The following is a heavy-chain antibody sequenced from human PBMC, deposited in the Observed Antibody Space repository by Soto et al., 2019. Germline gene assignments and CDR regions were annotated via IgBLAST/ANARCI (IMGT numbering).Heavy chain of an antibody. Sequence: GESLKISCKGSGYSFAGYWITWVRQKPGKGLEWMGRIDPSDSQTYYSPSLRGHVTISVTKSITTVFLQWSSLRASDTTMYYCARQIYDSDTGPNFQYYFDSWGQGTPVTVSS. CDR3: ARQIYDSDTGPNFQYYFDS. CDR1: GYSFAGYW. J-gene: IGHJ4*02. V-gene: IGHV5-10-1*01. CDR2: IDPSDSQT. D-gene: IGHD3-22*01.